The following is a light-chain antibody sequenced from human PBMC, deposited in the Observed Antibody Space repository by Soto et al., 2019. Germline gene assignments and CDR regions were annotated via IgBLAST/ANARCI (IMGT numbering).Light chain of an antibody. CDR2: DDS. V-gene: IGLV2-14*01. CDR3: RSYTSSSTLVV. J-gene: IGLJ1*01. Sequence: QSALTQPASVSGSPGQSITISCTGTSSDVGSYNYVSWYQQHPGKAPKLMIYDDSNRPSGVSNRFSGSKSGTSASLTISGLQAEDEADYYCRSYTSSSTLVVFGTGTKLTVL. CDR1: SSDVGSYNY.